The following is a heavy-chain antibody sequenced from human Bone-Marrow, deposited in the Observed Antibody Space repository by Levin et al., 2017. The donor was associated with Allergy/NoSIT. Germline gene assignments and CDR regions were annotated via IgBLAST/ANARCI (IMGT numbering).Heavy chain of an antibody. J-gene: IGHJ3*01. V-gene: IGHV1-2*02. Sequence: GESLKISCKASGYTFTGHYLHWVRQAPGQGLEWMGWINANSGGTNHAQKFHARVTVTRDTSLGTAYMELSGLRYDDTAMYYCAREGSSGWYLNEGDTFDFWGQGTMVTVSP. CDR3: AREGSSGWYLNEGDTFDF. D-gene: IGHD6-19*01. CDR1: GYTFTGHY. CDR2: INANSGGT.